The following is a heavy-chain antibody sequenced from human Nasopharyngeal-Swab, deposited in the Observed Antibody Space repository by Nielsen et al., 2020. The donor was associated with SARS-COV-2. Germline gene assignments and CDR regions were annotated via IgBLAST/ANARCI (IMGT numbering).Heavy chain of an antibody. CDR3: AREDIGVVPVAMGYNWFEP. D-gene: IGHD2-2*01. V-gene: IGHV1-46*01. CDR1: GYTFTSYY. J-gene: IGHJ5*02. Sequence: ASVKVSCKASGYTFTSYYIHWVRQAPGQGLEWMGIINPSAGSTSYAQKFQGRVTMTRDTSTSTVSMELSSLRSEDTAVYYCAREDIGVVPVAMGYNWFEPWGQGTLVTVSS. CDR2: INPSAGST.